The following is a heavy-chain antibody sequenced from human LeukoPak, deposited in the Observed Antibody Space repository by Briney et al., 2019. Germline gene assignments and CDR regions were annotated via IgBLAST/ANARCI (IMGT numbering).Heavy chain of an antibody. J-gene: IGHJ4*02. D-gene: IGHD3-10*02. V-gene: IGHV4-34*01. Sequence: SETLSLTCAVYGGSFSGYYWSWIRQPLGKGLEWIGEINHSGSTNYNPSLKSRVTTSVDTSKNQFSLKLSSVPAADADEYDCARIVRGSPVFRRRASEPRDYWGQGTLVTVSS. CDR3: ARIVRGSPVFRRRASEPRDY. CDR1: GGSFSGYY. CDR2: INHSGST.